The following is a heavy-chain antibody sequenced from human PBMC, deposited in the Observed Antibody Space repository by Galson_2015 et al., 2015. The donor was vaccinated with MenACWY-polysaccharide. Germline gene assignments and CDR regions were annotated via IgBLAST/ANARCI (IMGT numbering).Heavy chain of an antibody. CDR2: IIPILGIA. CDR3: ARTPSDTYGSGSYKFDY. V-gene: IGHV1-69*04. Sequence: SVKVSCKASGGTFSSYAISWVRQAPGQGLEWMGRIIPILGIANYAQKFQGRVPITADKSTSTAYMELSSLRSEDTAVYYCARTPSDTYGSGSYKFDYWGQGTLVTVSS. D-gene: IGHD3-10*01. J-gene: IGHJ4*02. CDR1: GGTFSSYA.